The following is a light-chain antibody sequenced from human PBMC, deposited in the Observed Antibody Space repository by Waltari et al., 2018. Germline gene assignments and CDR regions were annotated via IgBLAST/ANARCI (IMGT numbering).Light chain of an antibody. CDR3: ASWDDSLVGPG. Sequence: QSVLPQPPSASGPPGQTVTITCPGSIPNTPTTTVTWYQQFPGAAPKLLIYSNSQRPSGVPDRFSASKSGTSASLVISRLQSEDEGDYYCASWDDSLVGPGFGGGTRLTVL. V-gene: IGLV1-44*01. CDR1: IPNTPTTT. J-gene: IGLJ2*01. CDR2: SNS.